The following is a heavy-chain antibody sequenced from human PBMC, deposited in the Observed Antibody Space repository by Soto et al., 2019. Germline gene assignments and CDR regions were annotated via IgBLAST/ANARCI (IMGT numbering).Heavy chain of an antibody. D-gene: IGHD1-26*01. CDR1: GYTFTGYY. Sequence: ASVKGSCKASGYTFTGYYMHWVRQAPGKGLEWMGGFDPEDGETIYAQKFQGRVTMTEDTSTDTAYMELSSLRSEDTAVYYCATDPRYSGSYSAFDIWGQGTMVTVSS. CDR2: FDPEDGET. V-gene: IGHV1-24*01. J-gene: IGHJ3*02. CDR3: ATDPRYSGSYSAFDI.